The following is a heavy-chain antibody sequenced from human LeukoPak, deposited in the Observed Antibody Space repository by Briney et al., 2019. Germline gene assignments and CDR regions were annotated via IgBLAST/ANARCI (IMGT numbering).Heavy chain of an antibody. CDR3: ARDLEYSITGGGNYYYYYGMDV. Sequence: GASVKVSCKASGYTFTSYGISWARQAPGQGLEWMGIINPSGGSTSYAQKFQGRVTMTRDTSTSTVYMELSSLRSEDTAVYYCARDLEYSITGGGNYYYYYGMDVWGQGTTVTVSS. CDR1: GYTFTSYG. CDR2: INPSGGST. D-gene: IGHD6-6*01. J-gene: IGHJ6*02. V-gene: IGHV1-46*01.